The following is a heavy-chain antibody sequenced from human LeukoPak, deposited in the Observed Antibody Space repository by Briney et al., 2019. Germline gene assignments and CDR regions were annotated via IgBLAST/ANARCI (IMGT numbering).Heavy chain of an antibody. J-gene: IGHJ4*02. Sequence: SETLSLTCTVSGGSISSGDYYWSWIRQPPGKGLEWIGYIYHSGSTYYNPSLKSRVTISVDRSKNQFSLKLSSVTAADTAVYYCARGGYSSSWYGGYDYWGQGTLVTVSS. CDR2: IYHSGST. CDR1: GGSISSGDYY. D-gene: IGHD6-13*01. V-gene: IGHV4-30-2*01. CDR3: ARGGYSSSWYGGYDY.